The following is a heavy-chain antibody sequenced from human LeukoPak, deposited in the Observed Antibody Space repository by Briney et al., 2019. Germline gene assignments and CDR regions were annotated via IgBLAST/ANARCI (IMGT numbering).Heavy chain of an antibody. J-gene: IGHJ4*02. V-gene: IGHV7-4-1*02. Sequence: ASVKVSCKASGYTFTSYAMNWVRQAPGQGLEWMGWINTNTGNSTYAQGFTGRFVFSLDTSVSTAYLQISSLKAEDTAVYYCARFPGRWDEFSSSSGRGHWGQGTLVTVSS. CDR3: ARFPGRWDEFSSSSGRGH. CDR1: GYTFTSYA. D-gene: IGHD6-6*01. CDR2: INTNTGNS.